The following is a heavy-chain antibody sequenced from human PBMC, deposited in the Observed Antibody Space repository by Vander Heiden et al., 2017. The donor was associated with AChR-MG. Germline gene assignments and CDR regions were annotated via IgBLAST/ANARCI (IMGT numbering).Heavy chain of an antibody. Sequence: EVQLVESGGGLVQPGGSLSLSCAASGFTFSSYWMSWVRQAPGKGLEWVANIKQDGSEKYYVDSVKGRFTISRDNAKNSLYLQMNSLRAEDTAVYYCARVLAAYYYDSIPEGDWFDPWGQGTLVTVSS. D-gene: IGHD3-22*01. J-gene: IGHJ5*02. CDR2: IKQDGSEK. V-gene: IGHV3-7*01. CDR1: GFTFSSYW. CDR3: ARVLAAYYYDSIPEGDWFDP.